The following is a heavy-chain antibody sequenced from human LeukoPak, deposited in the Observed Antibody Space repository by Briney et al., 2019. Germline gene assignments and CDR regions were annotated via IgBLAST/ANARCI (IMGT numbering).Heavy chain of an antibody. J-gene: IGHJ3*01. V-gene: IGHV4-59*08. CDR3: VRRFSARSDGNGYYYGHDAFDV. CDR2: IYNSANT. Sequence: SETLSLTCSVSGDSISSSYWSWIRQPPGKGLEWIGNIYNSANTNYNPSLQSRVTISVDTSKSQFSLQLTPVSAADTAVYYCVRRFSARSDGNGYYYGHDAFDVWGQGTLVTVSS. CDR1: GDSISSSY. D-gene: IGHD3-22*01.